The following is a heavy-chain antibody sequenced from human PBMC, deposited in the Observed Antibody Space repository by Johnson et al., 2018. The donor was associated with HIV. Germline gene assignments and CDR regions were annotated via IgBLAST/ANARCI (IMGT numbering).Heavy chain of an antibody. CDR1: GFTFSSHA. CDR2: ISSNGGKT. CDR3: ARACRDGYTCDAFDI. V-gene: IGHV3-64*01. J-gene: IGHJ3*02. D-gene: IGHD5-24*01. Sequence: VQLVESGGGLVQPGGSLRLSCAASGFTFSSHAMHWVRQAPGKGLEYVSAISSNGGKTYYANSVKGRFTISRDNSKRSLYLQMNSLRAEDTAVYYCARACRDGYTCDAFDIWGQGTMVTVSS.